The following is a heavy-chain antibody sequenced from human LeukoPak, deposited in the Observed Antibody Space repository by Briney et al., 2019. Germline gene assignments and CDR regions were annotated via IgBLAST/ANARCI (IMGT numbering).Heavy chain of an antibody. CDR1: GFTFSSYG. Sequence: QPGRSLRLSCAASGFTFSSYGMHWVRQAPGKGLEWVANINQEGNDKYYVDSVKGRFTISRDNTKNSLFLQMNGLRAEDTAVYYCVVTRTRGDHWGQGTLVTVSS. CDR3: VVTRTRGDH. V-gene: IGHV3-7*03. CDR2: INQEGNDK. D-gene: IGHD4-23*01. J-gene: IGHJ4*02.